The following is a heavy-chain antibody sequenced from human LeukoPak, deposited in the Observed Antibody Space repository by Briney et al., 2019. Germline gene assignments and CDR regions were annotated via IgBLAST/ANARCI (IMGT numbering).Heavy chain of an antibody. J-gene: IGHJ4*02. D-gene: IGHD3-10*01. CDR1: GYTFTGYY. V-gene: IGHV1-2*02. CDR3: AGVWRFGEPRD. CDR2: ITPNSGGT. Sequence: GASVTVSFKSSGYTFTGYYMHWVGQAPGQGLEWMGWITPNSGGTNYAQKFQGRVTMTRDTSISTAYMELSRLRSDDTAVYYCAGVWRFGEPRDWGQGTLVTVSS.